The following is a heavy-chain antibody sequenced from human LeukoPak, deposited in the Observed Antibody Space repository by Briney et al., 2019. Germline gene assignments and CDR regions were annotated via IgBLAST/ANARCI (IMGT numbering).Heavy chain of an antibody. CDR1: GYTFTSYY. V-gene: IGHV1-46*01. Sequence: ASVKVSCKASGYTFTSYYMHWMRQAPGQGPEWMGIINPRGGSTDYSQKFQDRVTMSSDTSTSTVYMELSSLRSDDTAVYFCARVGVTAATADYWGQGSQVTVSS. CDR2: INPRGGST. D-gene: IGHD6-25*01. CDR3: ARVGVTAATADY. J-gene: IGHJ4*02.